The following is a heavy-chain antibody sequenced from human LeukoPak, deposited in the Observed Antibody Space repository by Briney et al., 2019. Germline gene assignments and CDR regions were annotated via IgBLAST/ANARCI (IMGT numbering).Heavy chain of an antibody. V-gene: IGHV1-18*01. CDR2: INTYNGNT. Sequence: ASVKVSCKAFGYTFTSYAISWVRQAPGQGLEWMGWINTYNGNTNYAQKFQGRVTITTDTSTSTASMELRSLRSDDTAVYYCARNGDYIYSYFYYYYMDVWGKGTTATISS. CDR1: GYTFTSYA. J-gene: IGHJ6*03. CDR3: ARNGDYIYSYFYYYYMDV. D-gene: IGHD4-17*01.